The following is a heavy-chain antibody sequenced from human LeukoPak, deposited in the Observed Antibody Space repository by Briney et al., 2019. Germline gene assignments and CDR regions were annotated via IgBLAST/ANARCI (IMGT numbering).Heavy chain of an antibody. CDR2: ISSSSSYI. Sequence: GGSLRLSCAASGFTFSSYSMNWVRQAPGKGLEWVSSISSSSSYIYYADSVKGRFTTSRDNAKNSLYLQMNSLRAEDTAVYYCARGIGLRPYYFDYWGQGTLVTVSS. CDR1: GFTFSSYS. D-gene: IGHD5-12*01. V-gene: IGHV3-21*01. CDR3: ARGIGLRPYYFDY. J-gene: IGHJ4*02.